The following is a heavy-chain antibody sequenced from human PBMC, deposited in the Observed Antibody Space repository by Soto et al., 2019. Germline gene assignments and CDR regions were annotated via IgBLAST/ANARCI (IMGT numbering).Heavy chain of an antibody. J-gene: IGHJ4*02. CDR2: ISSSSSTI. V-gene: IGHV3-48*02. Sequence: GGSLRLSCAASGFTFSNSGMNWVRQSPGKGLEWVSYISSSSSTIRYADSVKGRFTISRDNAKTSLFLQMNSLRDEDTAVYYCARDRGGAGATDYWGQGTLVTVSS. D-gene: IGHD1-26*01. CDR3: ARDRGGAGATDY. CDR1: GFTFSNSG.